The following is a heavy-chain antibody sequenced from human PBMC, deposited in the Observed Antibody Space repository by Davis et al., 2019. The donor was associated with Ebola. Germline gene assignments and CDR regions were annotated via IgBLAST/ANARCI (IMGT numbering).Heavy chain of an antibody. J-gene: IGHJ3*02. D-gene: IGHD5-18*01. CDR3: ARTPDTARSTDAFDI. CDR2: IYYSGST. CDR1: GGSISSSSYY. V-gene: IGHV4-61*05. Sequence: PSETLSLTCTVSGGSISSSSYYWGWIRQPPGKGLEWIGYIYYSGSTNYNPSLKSRVTMSVDTSKKQFSLKLSSVTAADTAVYYCARTPDTARSTDAFDIWGQGTMVTVSS.